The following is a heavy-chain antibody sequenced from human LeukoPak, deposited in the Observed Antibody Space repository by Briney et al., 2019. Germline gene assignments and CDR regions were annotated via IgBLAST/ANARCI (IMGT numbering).Heavy chain of an antibody. D-gene: IGHD3-22*01. CDR1: GGSIGGYY. CDR3: ARGDYDSSGYYYFDY. V-gene: IGHV4-59*13. CDR2: IYYTGST. J-gene: IGHJ4*02. Sequence: SETLSLTCAVSGGSIGGYYWSWIRQPPGKGLEWMGFIYYTGSTNYNPSLKSRVTISVDTSKNQFSLKLSSVTAADTAVYYCARGDYDSSGYYYFDYWGQGTLVTVSS.